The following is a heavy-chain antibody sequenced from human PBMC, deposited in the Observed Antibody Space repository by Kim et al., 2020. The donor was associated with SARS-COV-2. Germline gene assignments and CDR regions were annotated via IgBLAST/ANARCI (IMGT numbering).Heavy chain of an antibody. CDR2: ISSSSSYI. CDR3: AVIVVVPAALGMDV. J-gene: IGHJ6*02. V-gene: IGHV3-21*01. D-gene: IGHD2-2*01. Sequence: GGSLRLSCAASGFTFSSYSMNWVRQAPGKGLEWVSSISSSSSYIYYADSVKGRFTISRDNAKNSLYLQMNSLRAEDTAVYYCAVIVVVPAALGMDVWGQGTTVTVSS. CDR1: GFTFSSYS.